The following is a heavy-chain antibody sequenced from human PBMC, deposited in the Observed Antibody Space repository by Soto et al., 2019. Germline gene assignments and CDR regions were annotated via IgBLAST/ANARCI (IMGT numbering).Heavy chain of an antibody. Sequence: PGESLKISCKGSGYSFTTYWIGWVRQMPGKGLEWMGVIYPGDSDTRYSPSFQGQVTISADKSISTAYLQWSSLKASDTAMYYCARHMYGSGSFNLHHYAIDFWGQGTTVTVSS. V-gene: IGHV5-51*01. CDR2: IYPGDSDT. D-gene: IGHD3-10*01. CDR1: GYSFTTYW. J-gene: IGHJ6*02. CDR3: ARHMYGSGSFNLHHYAIDF.